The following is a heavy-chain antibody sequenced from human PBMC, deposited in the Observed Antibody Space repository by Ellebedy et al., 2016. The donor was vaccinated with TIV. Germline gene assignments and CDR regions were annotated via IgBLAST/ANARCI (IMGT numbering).Heavy chain of an antibody. V-gene: IGHV3-74*01. CDR1: ESTFSYNW. J-gene: IGHJ4*02. CDR3: AREVWYPAS. Sequence: GESLKISCAASESTFSYNWMHWVRQAPGKGLMWVSRINTDGSSTGYADSVKGRFTISRDNAKNTLYLQMNGLRAEDTAVYYCAREVWYPASWGQGTLVTVSS. D-gene: IGHD6-13*01. CDR2: INTDGSST.